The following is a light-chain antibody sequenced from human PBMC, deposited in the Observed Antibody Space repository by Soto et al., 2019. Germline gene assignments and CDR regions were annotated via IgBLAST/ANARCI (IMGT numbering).Light chain of an antibody. J-gene: IGKJ4*01. V-gene: IGKV1-9*01. CDR3: QQLSRYPLT. CDR1: QGISNY. Sequence: DIQMAQSSSSPSASVWDRDTLTCRASQGISNYLAWYQQKPGKAPDLLIYSASTLQSGVPSRFSGSGSETEFSLAIRALQPEDFATYYCQQLSRYPLTFGGGTKVDIK. CDR2: SAS.